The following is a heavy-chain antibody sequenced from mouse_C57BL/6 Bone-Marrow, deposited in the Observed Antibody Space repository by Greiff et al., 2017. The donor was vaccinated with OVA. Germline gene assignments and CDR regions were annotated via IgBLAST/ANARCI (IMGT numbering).Heavy chain of an antibody. CDR2: IWSGGST. J-gene: IGHJ1*03. D-gene: IGHD1-1*01. Sequence: QVQLQQSGPGLVQPSQSLSITCTVSGFSLTSYGVHWVRQSPGKGLEWLGVIWSGGSTDYNAAFISRLSISKDNSKSQVFFKMNSLQADDTAIYYCARESSYGSSYRYFDVWGTGTTVTVSS. CDR1: GFSLTSYG. CDR3: ARESSYGSSYRYFDV. V-gene: IGHV2-2*01.